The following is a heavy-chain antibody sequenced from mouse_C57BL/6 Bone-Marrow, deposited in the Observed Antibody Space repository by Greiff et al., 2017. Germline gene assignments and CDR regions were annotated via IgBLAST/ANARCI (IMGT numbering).Heavy chain of an antibody. V-gene: IGHV1-64*01. CDR1: GYTFTNYW. Sequence: VQLQQPGAELVKPGASVKLSCKASGYTFTNYWMHWVKQRPGQGLEWIGMMHPNGGSPDYNEKFKSEATLSVDKSSRTAYMDLSSLTSEDSAVYYCARSYDYDDYTMDYWGQGPSVTVSS. D-gene: IGHD2-4*01. J-gene: IGHJ4*01. CDR2: MHPNGGSP. CDR3: ARSYDYDDYTMDY.